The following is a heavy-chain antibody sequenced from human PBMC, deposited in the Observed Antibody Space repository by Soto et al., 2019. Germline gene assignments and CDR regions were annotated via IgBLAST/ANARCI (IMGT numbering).Heavy chain of an antibody. Sequence: SETMSLTCAVSGYSISSGYYWGWIRQPPGKGLEWIGSIYHSGSTYYNPSLKSRVTISVDTSKNQFSLKLSSVTAADTAVYYCARVPGIAARFYGLDGRVQGTT. J-gene: IGHJ6*02. CDR1: GYSISSGYY. CDR2: IYHSGST. D-gene: IGHD6-6*01. V-gene: IGHV4-38-2*01. CDR3: ARVPGIAARFYGLDG.